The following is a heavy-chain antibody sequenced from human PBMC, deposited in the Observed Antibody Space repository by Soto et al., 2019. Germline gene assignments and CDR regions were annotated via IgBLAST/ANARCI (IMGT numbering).Heavy chain of an antibody. J-gene: IGHJ6*02. D-gene: IGHD2-2*01. CDR2: INPSGGST. CDR1: GYTFTSYY. Sequence: GASVKVSCKASGYTFTSYYMHWVRQAPGQGLEWMGIINPSGGSTSYAQKFQGRVTMTRDTSTSTVYMELSSLRSEDTAVYYCARENIVPAANSDDYGMDVWGQGTTVTVSS. V-gene: IGHV1-46*01. CDR3: ARENIVPAANSDDYGMDV.